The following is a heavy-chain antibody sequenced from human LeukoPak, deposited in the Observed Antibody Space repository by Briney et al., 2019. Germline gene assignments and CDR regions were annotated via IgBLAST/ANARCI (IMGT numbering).Heavy chain of an antibody. CDR3: ARVGLGYCSSTSCFDNWFDP. D-gene: IGHD2-2*01. CDR2: IYYSGST. CDR1: GGSISSGGYY. V-gene: IGHV4-31*03. Sequence: SETLSLTCTVSGGSISSGGYYWSWIRQHPGEGLEWIGYIYYSGSTYYNTSLKSRVTISVDTSKNQFSLKLSSVTAADTAVYYCARVGLGYCSSTSCFDNWFDPWGQGTLVTVSS. J-gene: IGHJ5*02.